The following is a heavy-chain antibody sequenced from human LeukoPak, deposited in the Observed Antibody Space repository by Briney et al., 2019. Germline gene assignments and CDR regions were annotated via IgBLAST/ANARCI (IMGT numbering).Heavy chain of an antibody. CDR1: GGSISSGGYY. Sequence: SETLSLTCTVSGGSISSGGYYWSWIRQHPGKGLEWIGYIYYSGSTYYNPSLKSRVTISVDTSKNQFSLKLSSVTAAGTAVYYCARAGHYCSSTSCYTGYYGMDVWGQGTTVTVSS. D-gene: IGHD2-2*02. V-gene: IGHV4-31*03. CDR3: ARAGHYCSSTSCYTGYYGMDV. CDR2: IYYSGST. J-gene: IGHJ6*02.